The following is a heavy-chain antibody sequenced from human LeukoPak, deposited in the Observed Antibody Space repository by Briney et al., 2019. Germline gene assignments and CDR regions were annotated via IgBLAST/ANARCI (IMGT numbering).Heavy chain of an antibody. D-gene: IGHD3-10*01. Sequence: SETLSLTCAVYGGSFSGYYWSWIRQPPGKGLEWIGEINHSGSTNYNPSLKSRVPISVDTANNQFSRKLTAVTAAYKAVYYCDRTISLGSYFYPWGQGTLVTVSS. CDR1: GGSFSGYY. J-gene: IGHJ5*02. V-gene: IGHV4-34*01. CDR3: DRTISLGSYFYP. CDR2: INHSGST.